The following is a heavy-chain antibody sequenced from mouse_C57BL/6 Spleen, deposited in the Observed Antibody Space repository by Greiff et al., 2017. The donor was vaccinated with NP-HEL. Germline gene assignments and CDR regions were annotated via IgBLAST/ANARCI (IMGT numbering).Heavy chain of an antibody. D-gene: IGHD1-1*01. Sequence: QVQLQQPGAELVRPGSSVKLSCKASGYTFTSYWMDWVKQRPGQGLEWIGNIYPSDSETHYNQKFKDKATLTVDKSSSTAYMQLSSLTSEDSAVYYCARSGAFRGSSFWFAYWGQGTLVTVSA. CDR1: GYTFTSYW. J-gene: IGHJ3*01. CDR3: ARSGAFRGSSFWFAY. CDR2: IYPSDSET. V-gene: IGHV1-61*01.